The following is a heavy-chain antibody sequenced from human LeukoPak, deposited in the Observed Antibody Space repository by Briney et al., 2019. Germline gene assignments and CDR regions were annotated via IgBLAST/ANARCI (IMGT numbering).Heavy chain of an antibody. CDR3: ARVDCSSTSCYENY. CDR1: GGSFSGYY. J-gene: IGHJ4*02. V-gene: IGHV4-34*01. CDR2: INHSGST. D-gene: IGHD2-2*01. Sequence: PSETLSLTCAVYGGSFSGYYWSWIRQPPGKGLEWIGEINHSGSTNYNPSLKSQVTISVDTSKNQFSLKLSSVTAADTAVYYCARVDCSSTSCYENYWGQGTLVTVSS.